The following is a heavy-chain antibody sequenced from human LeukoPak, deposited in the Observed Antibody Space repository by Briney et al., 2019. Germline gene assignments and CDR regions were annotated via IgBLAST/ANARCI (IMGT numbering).Heavy chain of an antibody. CDR1: GGSISSSSYY. V-gene: IGHV4-61*02. CDR2: IYTSGST. J-gene: IGHJ4*02. Sequence: KPSETLSLTCTVSGGSISSSSYYWGWIRQPAGKGLEWIGRIYTSGSTNYNPSLKSRVTISVDTSKNQFSLKLSSVTAADTAVYYCARDRSGDYGDYEHYFDYWGQGTLVTVSS. CDR3: ARDRSGDYGDYEHYFDY. D-gene: IGHD4-17*01.